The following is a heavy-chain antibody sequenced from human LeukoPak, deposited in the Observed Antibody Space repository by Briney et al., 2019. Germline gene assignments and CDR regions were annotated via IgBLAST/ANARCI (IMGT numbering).Heavy chain of an antibody. CDR1: GFTFSSYS. J-gene: IGHJ4*02. Sequence: PGGSLRLSCAASGFTFSSYSMNWVRQAPGKGLEWVAVISYDGSNEYYADSVKGRFTISRDNSKNTLFLQMNSLRPEDTAVYYCSVGGGAIDYWGQGTLVTVSS. D-gene: IGHD3-16*02. V-gene: IGHV3-30*03. CDR2: ISYDGSNE. CDR3: SVGGGAIDY.